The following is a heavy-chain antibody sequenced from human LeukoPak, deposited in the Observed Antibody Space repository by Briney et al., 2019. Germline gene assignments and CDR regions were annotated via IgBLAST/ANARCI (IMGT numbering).Heavy chain of an antibody. J-gene: IGHJ4*02. CDR3: AKDSGGLYCSGGSCYYYDY. V-gene: IGHV3-9*01. Sequence: GRSLRLSCAASGFTFDDYAMHWVRQAPGKGLEWVSGISWNSGSIGYADSVKGRFTITRDNAKNSLYLQMNSLRAEDTALYYCAKDSGGLYCSGGSCYYYDYWGQGTLVTVSS. CDR2: ISWNSGSI. CDR1: GFTFDDYA. D-gene: IGHD2-15*01.